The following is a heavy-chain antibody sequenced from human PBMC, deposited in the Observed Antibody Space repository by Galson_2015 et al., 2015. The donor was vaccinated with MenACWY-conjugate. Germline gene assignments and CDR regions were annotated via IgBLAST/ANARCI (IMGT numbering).Heavy chain of an antibody. CDR3: AEAIAVAGPAKYFQH. D-gene: IGHD6-19*01. CDR1: GFTFSTYA. CDR2: ISGSGDTT. V-gene: IGHV3-23*01. J-gene: IGHJ1*01. Sequence: SLRLSCAASGFTFSTYAMSWVRQAPGKGLEWVSVISGSGDTTYYADSVKGRFTVSRDNSKNTLYLQMNSLRAEDTALYYCAEAIAVAGPAKYFQHWGQGTLVTVSS.